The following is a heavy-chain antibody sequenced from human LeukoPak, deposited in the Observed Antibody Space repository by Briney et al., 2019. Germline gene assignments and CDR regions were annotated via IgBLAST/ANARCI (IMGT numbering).Heavy chain of an antibody. J-gene: IGHJ6*02. CDR2: ISSTSSTI. V-gene: IGHV3-48*02. Sequence: GGSLRLSCAASGFTFSNAWMTWVRQAPGKGLEWVSYISSTSSTIHYADAVKGRFTISRDNAKNSLYLQMNSLRDEDTAVYYCARRSYGMDVWGQGTTVTVSS. CDR1: GFTFSNAW. CDR3: ARRSYGMDV.